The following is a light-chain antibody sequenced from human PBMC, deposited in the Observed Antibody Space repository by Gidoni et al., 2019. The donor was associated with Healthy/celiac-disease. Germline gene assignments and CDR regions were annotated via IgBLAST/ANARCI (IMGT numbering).Light chain of an antibody. V-gene: IGKV4-1*01. CDR1: QSVLYSSNNKNY. Sequence: DIVMTQTPDSLAVSLGARATINCKSSQSVLYSSNNKNYLAWYQQKPGQPPKLLIYWASTRESVVPDRFSGSGSGTDFTLTISSLQAEDVAVYYCQQYYSTPLTFXGXTKVEIK. CDR3: QQYYSTPLT. CDR2: WAS. J-gene: IGKJ4*01.